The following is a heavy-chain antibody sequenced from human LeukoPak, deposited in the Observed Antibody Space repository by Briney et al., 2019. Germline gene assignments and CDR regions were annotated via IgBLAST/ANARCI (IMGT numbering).Heavy chain of an antibody. D-gene: IGHD1-26*01. J-gene: IGHJ5*02. CDR1: GFTFSSYG. CDR2: IIYGGTT. CDR3: ARVRVGATYNWFDP. V-gene: IGHV4-38-2*01. Sequence: GSLRLSCAASGFTFSSYGMHWVRQPPGKGLEWIGSIIYGGTTYYNPSLESRVTISVDTSENQFSLKLSSVTAADTAVYYCARVRVGATYNWFDPWGQGTLVTVSS.